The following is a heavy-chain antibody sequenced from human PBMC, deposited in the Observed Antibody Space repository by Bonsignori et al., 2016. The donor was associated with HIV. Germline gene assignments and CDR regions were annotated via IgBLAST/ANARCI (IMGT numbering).Heavy chain of an antibody. D-gene: IGHD1-26*01. Sequence: GGSLRLSCSGSGFTFNSYAMSWIRRAPGKGLEWVSSIYSGGFATYYVDSVRGRFTISRDDSKNTLYLQMSSLRGEDTAVYYCARGSIVEAGYFAFWGQGSLVTVSS. CDR1: GFTFNSYA. V-gene: IGHV3-23*03. CDR3: ARGSIVEAGYFAF. J-gene: IGHJ4*02. CDR2: IYSGGFAT.